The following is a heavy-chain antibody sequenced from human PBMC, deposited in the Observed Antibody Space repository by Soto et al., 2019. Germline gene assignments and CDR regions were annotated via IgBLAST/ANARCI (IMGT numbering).Heavy chain of an antibody. J-gene: IGHJ5*02. Sequence: PGGSLRLSCAASGLTFSTNAMNWVRQAPGKGLEWVSSISSGSSYTYYADSVKGRFTISRDNAKNSLYLQMNSLRVEDTAVYYCAAMVSNWFDPWGQGTLVTVSS. D-gene: IGHD5-18*01. V-gene: IGHV3-21*01. CDR1: GLTFSTNA. CDR3: AAMVSNWFDP. CDR2: ISSGSSYT.